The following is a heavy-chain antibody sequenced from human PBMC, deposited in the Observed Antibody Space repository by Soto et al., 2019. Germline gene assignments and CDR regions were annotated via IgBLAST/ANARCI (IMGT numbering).Heavy chain of an antibody. Sequence: QVQLVQSGAEVKKPGSSVKVSCKASGGTFSSYSISWVRQAPGQGLEWMGGTIPIFGTTNYAQKFQGRVTITADESTSTAYLELSSLRSEGTAVYYCASCLVTSYFYYYGMDVWGQGTTVTVSS. J-gene: IGHJ6*02. CDR3: ASCLVTSYFYYYGMDV. D-gene: IGHD2-21*02. CDR1: GGTFSSYS. V-gene: IGHV1-69*12. CDR2: TIPIFGTT.